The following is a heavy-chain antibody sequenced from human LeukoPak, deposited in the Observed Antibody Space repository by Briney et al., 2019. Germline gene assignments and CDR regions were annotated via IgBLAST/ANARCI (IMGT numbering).Heavy chain of an antibody. Sequence: GGSLRLSCTASGFTFSSYAMNWVRQAPVKGLEWVSTISSSGRNTYYADSVKGRFTISRENSKNTLYLQMNSLRAEDTALYYCAINYYDSSGYFPDFDYWGQGALVSVSS. CDR2: ISSSGRNT. J-gene: IGHJ4*02. CDR3: AINYYDSSGYFPDFDY. CDR1: GFTFSSYA. V-gene: IGHV3-23*01. D-gene: IGHD3-22*01.